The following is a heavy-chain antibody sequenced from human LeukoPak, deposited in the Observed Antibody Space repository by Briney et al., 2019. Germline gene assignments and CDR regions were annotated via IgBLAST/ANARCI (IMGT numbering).Heavy chain of an antibody. J-gene: IGHJ3*02. V-gene: IGHV3-21*01. D-gene: IGHD2-8*01. CDR1: GFTFSSYS. CDR2: ISSSSSYI. CDR3: ARLRNGGAFDI. Sequence: GGSPRLSCAASGFTFSSYSMNWVRQAPGKGLEWVSSISSSSSYIYYADSVKGRFTISRDNAKNSLYLQMNSLRAEDTAVYYCARLRNGGAFDIWGQGTMVTVSS.